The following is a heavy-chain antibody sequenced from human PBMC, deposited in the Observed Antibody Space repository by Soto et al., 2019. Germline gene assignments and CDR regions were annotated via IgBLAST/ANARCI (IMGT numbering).Heavy chain of an antibody. V-gene: IGHV3-21*01. Sequence: EVQLVESGGGLVKPGGSLRLSCAASGFTFSSYSMNWVRQAPGKGLEWVSSISSSSSYIYYADSVKGRFTISGDNAKNSLYLQMNSLRAEDTAVYYCARDGGYSGYDTPEIPWTRERRYYYYGMDVWGQGTTVTVSS. CDR3: ARDGGYSGYDTPEIPWTRERRYYYYGMDV. J-gene: IGHJ6*02. CDR1: GFTFSSYS. D-gene: IGHD5-12*01. CDR2: ISSSSSYI.